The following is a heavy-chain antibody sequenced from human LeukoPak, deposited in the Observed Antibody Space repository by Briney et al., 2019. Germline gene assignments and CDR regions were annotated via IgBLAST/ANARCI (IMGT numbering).Heavy chain of an antibody. CDR1: GFTFSSYA. Sequence: PGGSLRLSCAASGFTFSSYAMHWVRQAPGKGLEWVAVISYDGSNKYYADSVKGRFTISRDNSKNTLYLQMNSLRAEDTAVYYCARDVDDILTGSFDYWGQGTLVIVSS. CDR2: ISYDGSNK. CDR3: ARDVDDILTGSFDY. J-gene: IGHJ4*02. D-gene: IGHD3-9*01. V-gene: IGHV3-30-3*01.